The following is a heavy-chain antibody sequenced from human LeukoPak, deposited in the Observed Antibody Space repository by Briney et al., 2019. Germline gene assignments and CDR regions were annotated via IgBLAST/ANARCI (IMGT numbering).Heavy chain of an antibody. CDR1: GYTITGYY. Sequence: WASVKVSCKASGYTITGYYMHWVRQAPGQGLEWMGRINPNSGGTNYAQKFQGRVTMTRDTSISTAYMELSRLRSDDTAVYYCARDCTNGVCYFLFDYWGQGTLVTVSS. J-gene: IGHJ4*02. V-gene: IGHV1-2*06. D-gene: IGHD2-8*01. CDR3: ARDCTNGVCYFLFDY. CDR2: INPNSGGT.